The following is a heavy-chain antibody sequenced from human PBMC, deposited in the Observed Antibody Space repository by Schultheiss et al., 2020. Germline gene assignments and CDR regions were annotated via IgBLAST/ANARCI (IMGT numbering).Heavy chain of an antibody. CDR3: VREHWSDAPPIN. J-gene: IGHJ4*02. V-gene: IGHV4-61*01. CDR1: GGSISSGSYY. Sequence: SETLSLTCTVSGGSISSGSYYWSWIRQPPGKGLEWIGYIYYSGSTNYNPSLKSRVTISVDTSNNQFSLHLDSVTPEDTAVYYCVREHWSDAPPINWGQGTLVTVSS. D-gene: IGHD1-1*01. CDR2: IYYSGST.